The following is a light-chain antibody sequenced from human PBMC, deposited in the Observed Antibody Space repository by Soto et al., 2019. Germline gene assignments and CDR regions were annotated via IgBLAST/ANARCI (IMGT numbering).Light chain of an antibody. CDR2: DVS. V-gene: IGLV2-14*01. Sequence: QSALTQPASVSGSPGQSITISCTGTSSDVGGYNYVSWYQQHPGKAPKLMIYDVSNRPSGVSNRFSGSKSGNTASLTISGIQAEDEADYYCSSYTSSSTSVVFGGGPKLTVL. J-gene: IGLJ2*01. CDR1: SSDVGGYNY. CDR3: SSYTSSSTSVV.